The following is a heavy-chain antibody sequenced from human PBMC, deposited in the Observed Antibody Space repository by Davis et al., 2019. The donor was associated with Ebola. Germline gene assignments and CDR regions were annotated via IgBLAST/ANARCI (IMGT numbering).Heavy chain of an antibody. V-gene: IGHV1-2*04. CDR2: INPNSGGT. CDR3: ARVGTVTTSFDY. CDR1: GYTFTYRY. Sequence: AASVKVSCKASGYTFTYRYLHWVRQAPGQALEWMGWINPNSGGTNYANKFQGWVTMTRDTSISTAYMELSRLRSDDTAVYYCARVGTVTTSFDYWGQGTLVTVSS. J-gene: IGHJ4*02. D-gene: IGHD4-17*01.